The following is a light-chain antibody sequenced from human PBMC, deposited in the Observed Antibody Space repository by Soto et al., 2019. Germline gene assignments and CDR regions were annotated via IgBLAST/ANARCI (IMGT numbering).Light chain of an antibody. J-gene: IGLJ1*01. V-gene: IGLV2-14*03. CDR3: CSYTTSNTRQIV. CDR2: DVS. CDR1: SSDVGGYNY. Sequence: QSGLTQPASLSATPGQSLSLSCTAASSDVGGYNYVSWYQHHPGKAPKLMIYDVSNRPSGVSNRFSGSKSGNTASLTISGLQPEDEADYYCCSYTTSNTRQIVFGTGTKVTVL.